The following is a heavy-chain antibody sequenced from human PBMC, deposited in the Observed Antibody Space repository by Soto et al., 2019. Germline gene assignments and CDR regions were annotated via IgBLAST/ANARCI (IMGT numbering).Heavy chain of an antibody. CDR2: INHSGST. D-gene: IGHD3-3*02. J-gene: IGHJ4*02. CDR1: GGSFSGYY. CDR3: ARDLGISIPGYYFDY. Sequence: SETLSLTCAVYGGSFSGYYWSWIRQPPGKGLEWIGEINHSGSTNYNPSLKSRVTISVDTSKNQFSLKLSSVTAADTAVYYCARDLGISIPGYYFDYWGQGTLVTVSS. V-gene: IGHV4-34*01.